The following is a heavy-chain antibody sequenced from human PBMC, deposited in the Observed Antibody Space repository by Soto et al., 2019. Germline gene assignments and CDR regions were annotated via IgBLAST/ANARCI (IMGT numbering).Heavy chain of an antibody. V-gene: IGHV4-39*01. Sequence: QLQLQESGPGLVKPSETLSLTCTVSGGSISSSSYYWGWIRQPPGKGLEWIGSIYYSGSTYYNPTLNMRVTTSVDTSNNQCSPRLRSVTAVDTAVYYFARETVGMGSCYSLGVFDYWVRGTVVTVSS. CDR1: GGSISSSSYY. CDR3: ARETVGMGSCYSLGVFDY. CDR2: IYYSGST. J-gene: IGHJ4*02. D-gene: IGHD2-15*01.